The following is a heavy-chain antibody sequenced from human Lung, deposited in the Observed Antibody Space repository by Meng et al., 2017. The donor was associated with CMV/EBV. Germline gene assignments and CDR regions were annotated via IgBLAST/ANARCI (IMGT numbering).Heavy chain of an antibody. CDR3: AKADGYRYGNYYYYGMDV. Sequence: GESLKISCAASGFTFSSYGTHWVRQAPGKGLEWVAFIRYDGKNKYYADSVKGRFTISRDNSKNTLYLQMNSLRAEDTAVYYCAKADGYRYGNYYYYGMDVWRQGTTVTVSS. D-gene: IGHD5-18*01. J-gene: IGHJ6*02. CDR1: GFTFSSYG. CDR2: IRYDGKNK. V-gene: IGHV3-30*02.